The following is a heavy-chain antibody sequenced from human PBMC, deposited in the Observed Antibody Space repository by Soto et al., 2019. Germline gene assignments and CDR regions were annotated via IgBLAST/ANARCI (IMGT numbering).Heavy chain of an antibody. D-gene: IGHD3-16*01. CDR3: ARGEGKFDY. Sequence: SETLSLTCTVSGGSISSYYWSWIRQPPGKGLEWIGYIYYSGNTNYNPSLKSRVTISVDTSKNQFSLKVSSVTAADTAVYYCARGEGKFDYWGQGTLVTVSS. V-gene: IGHV4-59*08. J-gene: IGHJ4*02. CDR1: GGSISSYY. CDR2: IYYSGNT.